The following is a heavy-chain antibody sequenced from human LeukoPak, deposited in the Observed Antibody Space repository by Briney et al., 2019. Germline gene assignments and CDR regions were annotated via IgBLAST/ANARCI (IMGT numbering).Heavy chain of an antibody. CDR1: GGSISSYY. Sequence: SETLSLTCTVSGGSISSYYWSWIRRPPGKGLEWIGYIYYRGSTNYNPSLKSRVTISVDTSKNQFSLKLSSVTAADTAVYYCARQLDNSGWYGFDYWGQGTLVTVSS. D-gene: IGHD6-19*01. CDR2: IYYRGST. V-gene: IGHV4-59*08. J-gene: IGHJ4*02. CDR3: ARQLDNSGWYGFDY.